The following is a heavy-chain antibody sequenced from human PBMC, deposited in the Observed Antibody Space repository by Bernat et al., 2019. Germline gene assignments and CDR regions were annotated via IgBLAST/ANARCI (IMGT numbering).Heavy chain of an antibody. V-gene: IGHV3-30*18. Sequence: QVQLVESGGGVVQPGRSLRLSCAASGFTFSSYGMHWVRQAPGKGLEWVAVISYDGSNKHYVDSVKGRFTISRDNSKNTLYLQMNSPRGEDTAVYYCAKDTHAGYSSSWYYYYYGMDVWGQGTTVIVSS. D-gene: IGHD6-13*01. CDR3: AKDTHAGYSSSWYYYYYGMDV. CDR1: GFTFSSYG. J-gene: IGHJ6*02. CDR2: ISYDGSNK.